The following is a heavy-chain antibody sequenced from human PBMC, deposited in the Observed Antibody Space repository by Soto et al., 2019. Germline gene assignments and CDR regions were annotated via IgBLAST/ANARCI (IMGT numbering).Heavy chain of an antibody. CDR1: GYTFTGYY. CDR2: IIPIFGTA. Sequence: GASVKVSCKASGYTFTGYYMHWVRQAPGQGLEWMGGIIPIFGTANYAQKFQGRVTITADESTSTAYMELSSLRSEDTAVYYCARGSYPDYWGQGTLVTVSS. D-gene: IGHD3-10*01. J-gene: IGHJ4*02. V-gene: IGHV1-69*13. CDR3: ARGSYPDY.